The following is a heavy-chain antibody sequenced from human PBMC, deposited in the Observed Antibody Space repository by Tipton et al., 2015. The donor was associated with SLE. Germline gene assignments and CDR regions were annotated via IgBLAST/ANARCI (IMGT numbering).Heavy chain of an antibody. CDR3: ARDRSSSPGYMDV. V-gene: IGHV4-31*02. Sequence: ISSGGYYWSWIRQHPGKGLEWIGFIFHSGNTYYNPSLKSRVFISVDTSKNQFSLRVNSVTAADTAVYYGARDRSSSPGYMDVWGRGTTVIVSS. J-gene: IGHJ6*04. D-gene: IGHD6-6*01. CDR1: ISSGGYY. CDR2: IFHSGNT.